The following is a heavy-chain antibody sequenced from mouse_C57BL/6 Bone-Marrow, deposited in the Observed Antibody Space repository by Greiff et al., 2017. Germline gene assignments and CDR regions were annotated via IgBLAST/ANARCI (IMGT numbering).Heavy chain of an antibody. CDR3: AGTGPLGRSFDY. CDR1: GYTFTSYW. V-gene: IGHV1-55*01. CDR2: IYPTSGRT. J-gene: IGHJ2*01. D-gene: IGHD4-1*01. Sequence: QVQLQQPGAELVKPGASVKMSCKASGYTFTSYWITWVKQRPGQGLEWIGDIYPTSGRTNYNEKFKSKAILTVDTSSNTAYMQLSSLTSEDSAVFYCAGTGPLGRSFDYWDQGTALTVSS.